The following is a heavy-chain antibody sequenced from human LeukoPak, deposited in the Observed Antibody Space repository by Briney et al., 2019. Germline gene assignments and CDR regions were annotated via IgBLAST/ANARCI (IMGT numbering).Heavy chain of an antibody. D-gene: IGHD2-2*01. CDR2: IIPILGIA. CDR3: AREGSEFDGVPAASFDY. CDR1: GGTFSSYA. Sequence: SVKVSCKASGGTFSSYAISWVRQAPGQGLEWMGRIIPILGIANYAQKFQGRVTITADKSTSTAYMELSSLRSEDTAVYYCAREGSEFDGVPAASFDYWGQGTLFTVSS. J-gene: IGHJ4*02. V-gene: IGHV1-69*04.